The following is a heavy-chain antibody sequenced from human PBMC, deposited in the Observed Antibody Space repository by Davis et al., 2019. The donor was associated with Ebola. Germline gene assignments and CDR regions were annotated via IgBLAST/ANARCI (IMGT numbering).Heavy chain of an antibody. Sequence: GGSLRLSCAASGFTFSSYAMSWVRQAPGKGLEWVSTISYSGGSTYYADSVKGRFTISRDNSKNTLYLQMNSLRAEDTAVYYCAKGGYFDSLEIDSWGQGTLVTVSS. CDR3: AKGGYFDSLEIDS. CDR1: GFTFSSYA. CDR2: ISYSGGST. V-gene: IGHV3-23*01. D-gene: IGHD3-9*01. J-gene: IGHJ4*02.